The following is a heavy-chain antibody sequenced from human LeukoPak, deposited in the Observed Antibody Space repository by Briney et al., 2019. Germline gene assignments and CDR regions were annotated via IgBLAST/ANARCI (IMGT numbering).Heavy chain of an antibody. CDR3: ARGAAATY. CDR2: IYSSGST. Sequence: PSETLSLTCTVSGGSISRYYWSWIRQPPGKGLEWIGYIYSSGSTNYNPSLKSRVTISVDTSKNQFSLKLSSVTAADTAVYYCARGAAATYWGQGTLVTVSS. D-gene: IGHD6-13*01. CDR1: GGSISRYY. J-gene: IGHJ4*02. V-gene: IGHV4-59*01.